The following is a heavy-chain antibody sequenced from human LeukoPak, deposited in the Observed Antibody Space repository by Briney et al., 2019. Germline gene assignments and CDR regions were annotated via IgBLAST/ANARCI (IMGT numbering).Heavy chain of an antibody. CDR3: ARDPRRASGSYYDD. CDR1: GYTFTSYG. D-gene: IGHD1-26*01. V-gene: IGHV1-18*01. Sequence: ASVKVSCKASGYTFTSYGISWVRQAPGQGLEWMGWISAYNGNTNYAQKLQGRVTMTTDTSTSTAYMELSSLRSEDTAVYYCARDPRRASGSYYDDWGQGTLVTVSS. CDR2: ISAYNGNT. J-gene: IGHJ4*02.